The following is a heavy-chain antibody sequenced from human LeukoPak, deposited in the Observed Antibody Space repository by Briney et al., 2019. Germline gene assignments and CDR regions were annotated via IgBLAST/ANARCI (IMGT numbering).Heavy chain of an antibody. CDR3: ARRPYDFWRSWFDP. CDR1: GVSISSGDCY. V-gene: IGHV4-30-4*01. J-gene: IGHJ5*02. CDR2: IYYSGST. D-gene: IGHD3-3*01. Sequence: SETLSLTCTVSGVSISSGDCYWSWIRQPPGKGLEWIGYIYYSGSTYYNPSLKSRVTISVDTSKNQFSLKLSSVTAADTAVYYCARRPYDFWRSWFDPWGQGTLVTVSS.